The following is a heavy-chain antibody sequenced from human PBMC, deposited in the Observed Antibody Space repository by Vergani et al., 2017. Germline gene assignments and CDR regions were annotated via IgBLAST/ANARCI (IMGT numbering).Heavy chain of an antibody. CDR1: GFSFSDHY. Sequence: QVQLVESGGGLVKPGGSLRLSCAASGFSFSDHYMTWIRQAPGKGLEWVSYISNSGNTIEYADSVKGRFSISRDNAKSSLFLQMDSLRAEDTAVYYCARGQDSGYDYENWFDPWGQGTLVTVSS. V-gene: IGHV3-11*01. J-gene: IGHJ5*02. CDR2: ISNSGNTI. D-gene: IGHD5-12*01. CDR3: ARGQDSGYDYENWFDP.